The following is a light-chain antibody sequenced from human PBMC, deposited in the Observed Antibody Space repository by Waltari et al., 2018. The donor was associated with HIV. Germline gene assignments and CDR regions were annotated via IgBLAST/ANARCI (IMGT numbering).Light chain of an antibody. V-gene: IGLV2-11*01. CDR2: YVT. Sequence: QSALTQPRSVSGSPGQSVTISCTGTSSDVGGDNYVSWYQQHPGKAPKLMIYYVTKRPSGFPDRFPGSKSGNPASLTISGLQAEDEADYFCCSYAGGYTLVFGGGTKLTVL. J-gene: IGLJ3*02. CDR1: SSDVGGDNY. CDR3: CSYAGGYTLV.